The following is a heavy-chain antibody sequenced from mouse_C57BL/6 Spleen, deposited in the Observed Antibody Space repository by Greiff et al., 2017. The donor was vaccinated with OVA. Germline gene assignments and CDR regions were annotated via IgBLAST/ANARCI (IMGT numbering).Heavy chain of an antibody. V-gene: IGHV1-22*01. CDR2: INPNNGGT. D-gene: IGHD1-1*01. CDR3: ARGYGSSYVDWYFDV. J-gene: IGHJ1*03. CDR1: GYTFTDYN. Sequence: VQLKESGPELVKPGASVKMSCKASGYTFTDYNMHWVKQSHGKSLEWIGYINPNNGGTSYNQKFKGKATLTVNKSSSTAYMELRSLTSEDSAVYYCARGYGSSYVDWYFDVWGTGTTVTVSS.